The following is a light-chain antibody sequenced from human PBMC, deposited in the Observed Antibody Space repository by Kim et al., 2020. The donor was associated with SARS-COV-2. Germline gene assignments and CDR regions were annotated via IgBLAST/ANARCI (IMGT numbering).Light chain of an antibody. J-gene: IGKJ1*01. CDR1: QRNSSN. CDR3: QQYNNRPQT. Sequence: PGGEATLSPRASQRNSSNLAACQQKPGQAPRHLMYGASARATGIPARLSGIGSGTEVSLTVSSLQYEDCSVYYCQQYNNRPQTFGQGTKVDIK. CDR2: GAS. V-gene: IGKV3-15*01.